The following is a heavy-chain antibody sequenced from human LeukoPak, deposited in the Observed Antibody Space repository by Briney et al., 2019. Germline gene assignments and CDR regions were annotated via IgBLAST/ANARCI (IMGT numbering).Heavy chain of an antibody. CDR3: ARVHYDSSGYPFDY. CDR1: GGSISSSSYY. CDR2: IYYSGST. Sequence: PSETLSLTCTVSGGSISSSSYYWGWIRQPPGKGLEWIGSIYYSGSTYYNPSLKSRVTVSVDTSKNQFSLKLSSVTAADTAVYYCARVHYDSSGYPFDYWGQGTLVTVSS. D-gene: IGHD3-22*01. V-gene: IGHV4-39*01. J-gene: IGHJ4*02.